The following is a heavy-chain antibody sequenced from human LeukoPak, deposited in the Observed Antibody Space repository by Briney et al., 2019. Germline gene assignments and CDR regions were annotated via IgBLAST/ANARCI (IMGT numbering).Heavy chain of an antibody. J-gene: IGHJ5*02. CDR2: IKQDGSEK. D-gene: IGHD3-3*01. CDR1: GFAFSSYW. CDR3: ARSLRFLENWFDP. V-gene: IGHV3-7*01. Sequence: GGSLRLSCAASGFAFSSYWMSWVRQASGKGLEWVANIKQDGSEKYYVDSVKGRFTISRDNAKNSLYLQMNSLRAEDTAVYYCARSLRFLENWFDPWGQGTLVTVSS.